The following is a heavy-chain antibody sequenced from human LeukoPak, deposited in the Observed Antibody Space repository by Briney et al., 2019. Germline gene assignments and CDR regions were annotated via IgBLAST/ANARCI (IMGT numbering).Heavy chain of an antibody. CDR3: AKDGYRRYNWFDP. CDR1: GFTFSDYY. V-gene: IGHV3-11*01. Sequence: GGSLRLSCAASGFTFSDYYMSWIRQAPGKGLEWVSYISTSGSSIYYADSVKGRFTTSRDNAKNSLYLQMNSLRAEDTAVYYCAKDGYRRYNWFDPWGQGTLVTVSS. D-gene: IGHD6-25*01. J-gene: IGHJ5*02. CDR2: ISTSGSSI.